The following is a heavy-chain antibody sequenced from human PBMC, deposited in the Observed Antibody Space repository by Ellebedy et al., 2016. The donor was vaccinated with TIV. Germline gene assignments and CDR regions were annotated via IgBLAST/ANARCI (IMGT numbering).Heavy chain of an antibody. V-gene: IGHV3-30*04. CDR1: GFTFSSYA. D-gene: IGHD4/OR15-4a*01. J-gene: IGHJ6*02. Sequence: GGSLRLXXAASGFTFSSYAMHWVRQAPGKGLEWVAVISYDGSNKYYADSVKGRFTISRDNSKNTLYLQMNSLRAEDTAVYYCARDRAIYGDYYYGMDVWGQGTTVTVSS. CDR3: ARDRAIYGDYYYGMDV. CDR2: ISYDGSNK.